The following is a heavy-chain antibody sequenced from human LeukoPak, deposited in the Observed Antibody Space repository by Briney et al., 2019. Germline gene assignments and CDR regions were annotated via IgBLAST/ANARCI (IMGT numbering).Heavy chain of an antibody. J-gene: IGHJ3*02. CDR1: GFTFSAYG. D-gene: IGHD3-22*01. V-gene: IGHV3-23*01. CDR3: AKEYYYDSSGYWFAFDI. Sequence: GGSLRLSCAASGFTFSAYGMKWVRQAPGKGLQWVSEIGASGGDIRYLDSVKGRFTISRDNSKNTVYLQMNSLRAEDTAVYYCAKEYYYDSSGYWFAFDIWGQGTMVTVSS. CDR2: IGASGGDI.